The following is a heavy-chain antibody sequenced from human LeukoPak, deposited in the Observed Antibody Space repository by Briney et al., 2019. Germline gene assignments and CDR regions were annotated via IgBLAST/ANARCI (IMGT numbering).Heavy chain of an antibody. CDR1: GFTFSSYG. D-gene: IGHD3-22*01. V-gene: IGHV3-33*01. CDR3: ARDPSYYYDSSGYPDY. Sequence: GRSLRLSCAASGFTFSSYGMHWVRQAPGKGLEWVAVIWYDGSNKYYADSVKGRFTISRDNSKNTLYLQMNSLRAEDTAVYYCARDPSYYYDSSGYPDYWGQGTLVTVPS. J-gene: IGHJ4*02. CDR2: IWYDGSNK.